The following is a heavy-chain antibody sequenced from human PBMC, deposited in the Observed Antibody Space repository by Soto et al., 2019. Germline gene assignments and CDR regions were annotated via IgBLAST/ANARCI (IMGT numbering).Heavy chain of an antibody. D-gene: IGHD1-7*01. V-gene: IGHV3-23*01. CDR3: AKDSGMELDRGADY. CDR1: GFTFSSYA. J-gene: IGHJ4*02. CDR2: ISGSGGST. Sequence: GGSLRLSCAASGFTFSSYAMSWVRQAPGKGLEWVSAISGSGGSTYYADSVKGRFTISRDNSKNTLYLQMNSLRAEDTAVYYCAKDSGMELDRGADYWGQGTLVTVSS.